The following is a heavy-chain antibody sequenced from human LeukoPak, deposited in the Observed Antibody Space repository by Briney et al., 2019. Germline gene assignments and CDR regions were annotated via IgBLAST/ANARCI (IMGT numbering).Heavy chain of an antibody. CDR3: ARKRTILLSGGSGWFDP. V-gene: IGHV1-2*02. D-gene: IGHD6-19*01. J-gene: IGHJ5*02. CDR2: INPNSGGT. CDR1: GYTFTGYY. Sequence: ASVKVSCKASGYTFTGYYMHWVRQAPGQGLEWMGWINPNSGGTNYAQKFQGRVTMTRDTSISTAYTELSRLRSDDTAVYYCARKRTILLSGGSGWFDPWGQGTLVTVSS.